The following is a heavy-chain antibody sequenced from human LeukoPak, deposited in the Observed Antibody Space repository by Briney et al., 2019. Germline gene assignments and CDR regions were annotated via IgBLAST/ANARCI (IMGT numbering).Heavy chain of an antibody. J-gene: IGHJ4*02. CDR2: ISSRGAYK. Sequence: AGSLTLYCSASGFTVSDYSMDWVRQAPGKGLEWVSSISSRGAYKPYTDPVKVPFTISTSNTADSLELQMIKLRAEDAAVYYCARDRSGSYPYYFDYWGQGTVVTVSP. CDR1: GFTVSDYS. V-gene: IGHV3-21*01. D-gene: IGHD1-26*01. CDR3: ARDRSGSYPYYFDY.